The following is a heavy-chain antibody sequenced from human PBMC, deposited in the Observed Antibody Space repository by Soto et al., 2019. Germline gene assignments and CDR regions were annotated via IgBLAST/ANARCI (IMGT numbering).Heavy chain of an antibody. CDR1: GYTFTSYD. CDR3: ASRGPRNVYYYGSGSKGYYYYGMDV. CDR2: MNPNSGNT. J-gene: IGHJ6*02. V-gene: IGHV1-8*01. Sequence: ASVKVSCKASGYTFTSYDINWVRQATGQGLEWMGWMNPNSGNTGYAQRFQGRVTMTRNTSISTAYMELRSLRSEDTAVYYCASRGPRNVYYYGSGSKGYYYYGMDVWGQGTTVTVSS. D-gene: IGHD3-10*01.